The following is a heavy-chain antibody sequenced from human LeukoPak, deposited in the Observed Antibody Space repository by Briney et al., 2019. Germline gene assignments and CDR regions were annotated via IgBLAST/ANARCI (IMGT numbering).Heavy chain of an antibody. V-gene: IGHV1-2*02. J-gene: IGHJ4*02. Sequence: ASVNVSSKPSGYTFTIYYMHWVRQAPGQGLEWMGWINPNSGATTHAQRFQGRVTMTRDTYISTAYMELSRLRSDDTAVYYCARNPAYCTSTSCYNDYWGQGTLVTVSS. CDR2: INPNSGAT. CDR3: ARNPAYCTSTSCYNDY. CDR1: GYTFTIYY. D-gene: IGHD2-2*02.